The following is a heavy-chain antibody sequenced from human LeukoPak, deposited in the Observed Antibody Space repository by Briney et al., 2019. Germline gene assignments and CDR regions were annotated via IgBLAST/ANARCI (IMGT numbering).Heavy chain of an antibody. CDR1: GGSFSGYY. CDR2: INHSGST. V-gene: IGHV4-34*01. CDR3: ASINPTIDYSLDY. D-gene: IGHD4-11*01. Sequence: TSETLSLTCAVYGGSFSGYYWSWIRQPPGKGLEWIGEINHSGSTNYNPSLKSRVTISVDTSKNQFSLKLSSVTAADTAVYYCASINPTIDYSLDYWGQGTLVTVSS. J-gene: IGHJ4*02.